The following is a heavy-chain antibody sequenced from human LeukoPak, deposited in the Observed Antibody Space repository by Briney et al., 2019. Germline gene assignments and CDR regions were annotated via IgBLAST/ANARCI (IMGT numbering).Heavy chain of an antibody. CDR2: INPNSGGT. V-gene: IGHV1-2*02. CDR3: ASPSVSDYGDYAFDY. D-gene: IGHD4-17*01. J-gene: IGHJ4*02. CDR1: GYTFTGYY. Sequence: ASVEVSCKGSGYTFTGYYMHWVRQAPGQGLEWMGWINPNSGGTNYAQKFQGRVTMTRDTSISTAYMELSRLRSDDTAVYYCASPSVSDYGDYAFDYWGQGTLVTVSS.